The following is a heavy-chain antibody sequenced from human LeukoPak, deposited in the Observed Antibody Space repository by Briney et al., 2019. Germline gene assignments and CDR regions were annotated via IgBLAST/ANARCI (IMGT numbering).Heavy chain of an antibody. Sequence: SETLSLTCTVSGGSISSYYWSWIRQPAGKGLEWIGRIYTSGSTNYNPSLKSRVTMSVDTSKNQFSLKLSSVTAADTAVYYCARHIDYGDYVSAFDIWGQGTMVTVSS. CDR3: ARHIDYGDYVSAFDI. D-gene: IGHD4-17*01. J-gene: IGHJ3*02. CDR1: GGSISSYY. CDR2: IYTSGST. V-gene: IGHV4-4*07.